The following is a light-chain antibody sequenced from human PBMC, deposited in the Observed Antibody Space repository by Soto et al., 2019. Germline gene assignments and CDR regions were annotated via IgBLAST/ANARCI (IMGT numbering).Light chain of an antibody. CDR3: QQSYSALVA. J-gene: IGKJ1*01. V-gene: IGKV1-39*01. Sequence: DLQMTQSASSLSAAVGDRVTITCRASQSISSSLNWYQQKPGKAPELLIYAASSLQSGVPSRFSGSGSGTDFTLTINSLQPEDFATYYCQQSYSALVAFGQGTKVDIK. CDR2: AAS. CDR1: QSISSS.